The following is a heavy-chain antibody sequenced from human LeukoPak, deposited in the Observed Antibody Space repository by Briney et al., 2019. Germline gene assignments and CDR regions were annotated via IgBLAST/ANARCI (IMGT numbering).Heavy chain of an antibody. D-gene: IGHD2-21*02. CDR2: ISSSSSYI. Sequence: PGGSLRLSCAASGFTFSSYSMNWVRQAPGKGLEWVSSISSSSSYIYYPDSVKGRFTISRDNAKNSLYLQMNSLRVEDTAVYYCARTGPYCGSDCLDYWGQGTLVTVSS. CDR3: ARTGPYCGSDCLDY. V-gene: IGHV3-21*01. J-gene: IGHJ4*02. CDR1: GFTFSSYS.